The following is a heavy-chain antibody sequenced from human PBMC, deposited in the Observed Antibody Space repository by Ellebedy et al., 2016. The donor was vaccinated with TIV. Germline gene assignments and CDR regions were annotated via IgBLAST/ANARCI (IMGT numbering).Heavy chain of an antibody. CDR3: ARRSSIAARPRKGGYYYYMDV. V-gene: IGHV1-8*01. Sequence: ASVKVSXXASGYTFTSYDINWVRQATGQGLEWMGWMNPNSGNTGYAQKFQGRVTMTRNTSISTAYMELSSLRSEDTAVYYCARRSSIAARPRKGGYYYYMDVWGKGTTVTVSS. J-gene: IGHJ6*03. D-gene: IGHD6-6*01. CDR2: MNPNSGNT. CDR1: GYTFTSYD.